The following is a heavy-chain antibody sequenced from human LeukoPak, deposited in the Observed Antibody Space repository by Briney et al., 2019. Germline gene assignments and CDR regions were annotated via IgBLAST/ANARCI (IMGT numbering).Heavy chain of an antibody. J-gene: IGHJ4*02. CDR3: AKDISSDFWSGYPDY. CDR2: ISWNSGSI. D-gene: IGHD3-3*01. V-gene: IGHV3-9*03. CDR1: GFTFDDYA. Sequence: PGGSLRLSCAASGFTFDDYAMHWVRQAPGKGLEWVSGISWNSGSIGYADSVKGRFTISRDNAKNSLYLQMNSLRAEDMALYYCAKDISSDFWSGYPDYWGQGTLVTVSS.